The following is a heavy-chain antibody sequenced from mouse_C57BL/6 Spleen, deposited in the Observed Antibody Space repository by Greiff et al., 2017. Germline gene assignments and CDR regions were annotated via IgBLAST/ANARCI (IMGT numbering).Heavy chain of an antibody. CDR2: IDPSDSDT. Sequence: QVQLQQPGAELVRPGSSVKLSCKASGYTFTSYWMHWVKQRPIQGLEWIGNIDPSDSDTHYNQKFKDKATLTVDKSSSTAYMQLSSLTSEDSAVYYGARLGPDGYSYAMDYWGQGTSVTVSA. J-gene: IGHJ4*01. V-gene: IGHV1-52*01. D-gene: IGHD2-3*01. CDR1: GYTFTSYW. CDR3: ARLGPDGYSYAMDY.